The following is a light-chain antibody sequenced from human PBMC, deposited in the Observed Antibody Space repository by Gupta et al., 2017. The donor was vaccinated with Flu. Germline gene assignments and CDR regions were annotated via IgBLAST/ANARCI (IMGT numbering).Light chain of an antibody. Sequence: EIVLTQSPATLSLSPGERATLSCRASQSVGSYLAWYQQKPGQAPRLLIYDASNRATGIPARFSGTGSGTDFTLTISSLEPEDSAAYYCQQRSNWPPSLTFGGGTKIEIK. CDR2: DAS. CDR3: QQRSNWPPSLT. CDR1: QSVGSY. J-gene: IGKJ4*01. V-gene: IGKV3-11*01.